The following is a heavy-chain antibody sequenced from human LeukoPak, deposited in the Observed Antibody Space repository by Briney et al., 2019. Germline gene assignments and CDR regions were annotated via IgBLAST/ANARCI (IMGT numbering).Heavy chain of an antibody. Sequence: TSETLSLTCTVSGGSISSYYWSWIRQPPGKGLEWFGYVSDSGTTNYNPSLKSRVTISVDTSKNQFSLNLSSVTAADTAMYYCARAVGTSRNFFDYWGQGTLVTVSS. J-gene: IGHJ4*02. CDR1: GGSISSYY. D-gene: IGHD4-23*01. CDR2: VSDSGTT. CDR3: ARAVGTSRNFFDY. V-gene: IGHV4-59*12.